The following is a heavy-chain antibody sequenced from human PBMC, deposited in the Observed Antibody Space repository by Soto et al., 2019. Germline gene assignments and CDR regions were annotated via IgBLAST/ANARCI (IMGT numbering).Heavy chain of an antibody. D-gene: IGHD6-19*01. Sequence: PGGSLRLSCAASGITFSSYAMSWVLQAPGKGLEWVSDISGSGGNTYYADAVKGRFTISRDNSKNTLYVQMNSLRVEDTAVYYCAKTAEAVLGSVYGYWGQGTLVTVSS. CDR3: AKTAEAVLGSVYGY. J-gene: IGHJ4*02. CDR2: ISGSGGNT. V-gene: IGHV3-23*01. CDR1: GITFSSYA.